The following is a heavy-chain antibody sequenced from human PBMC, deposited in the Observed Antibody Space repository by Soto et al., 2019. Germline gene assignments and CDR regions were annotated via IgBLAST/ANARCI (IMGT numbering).Heavy chain of an antibody. CDR2: IYTGGGT. J-gene: IGHJ4*02. D-gene: IGHD1-1*01. CDR3: ARGGNEQNDY. V-gene: IGHV3-66*01. CDR1: GFTVSSNY. Sequence: EVQLVESGGGLVQPGGSLRLSCAASGFTVSSNYMTWVRQAPGKGLEWVSVIYTGGGTYYADSVKGRFTISRDNSKNTVYLQMNSLRAEDTAVYYCARGGNEQNDYWGLGTLVTVSS.